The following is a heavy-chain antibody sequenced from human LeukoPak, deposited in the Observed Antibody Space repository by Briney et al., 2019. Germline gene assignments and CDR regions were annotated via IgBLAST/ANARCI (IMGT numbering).Heavy chain of an antibody. V-gene: IGHV4-59*01. CDR1: GGSFSGFY. J-gene: IGHJ2*01. CDR2: IYSSGGT. Sequence: SETLSLTCSVSGGSFSGFYWSWIRQSPGKGLEWIGYIYSSGGTTYNPSLKSRVTISLDTSSNHFSLKLSSVTAADTAVYYCARDLSGYSYGLYWYFDLWGRGTLVTVSS. D-gene: IGHD5-18*01. CDR3: ARDLSGYSYGLYWYFDL.